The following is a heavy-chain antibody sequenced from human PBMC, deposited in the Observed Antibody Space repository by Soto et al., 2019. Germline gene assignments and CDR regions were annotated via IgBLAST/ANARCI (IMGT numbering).Heavy chain of an antibody. Sequence: ASVKVSCKASGYTFTSYAMHWVRQAPGQRLEWMGWINAGNGNTKYSQKFQGRVTITRDTSASTAYMELSSLRSEDTAVYYCASGHFQWLVGPSAFDIWGQGTMVTVSS. CDR1: GYTFTSYA. J-gene: IGHJ3*02. CDR3: ASGHFQWLVGPSAFDI. V-gene: IGHV1-3*01. CDR2: INAGNGNT. D-gene: IGHD6-19*01.